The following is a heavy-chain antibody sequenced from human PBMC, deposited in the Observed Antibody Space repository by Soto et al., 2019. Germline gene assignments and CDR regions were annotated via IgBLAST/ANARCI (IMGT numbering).Heavy chain of an antibody. V-gene: IGHV1-69*12. Sequence: QVQLVQSGAEVKTPGSSVTVSCKASGGTFGNSAISWVRQAPGQGLEWMGGIIPIFPTPDYAQKVKGRVTNTADESTDATNMGLNSLRSEDTDYYYSARDKDRQQRGWNDYVGRDVWGQGTKVTV. D-gene: IGHD1-1*01. J-gene: IGHJ6*02. CDR1: GGTFGNSA. CDR3: ARDKDRQQRGWNDYVGRDV. CDR2: IIPIFPTP.